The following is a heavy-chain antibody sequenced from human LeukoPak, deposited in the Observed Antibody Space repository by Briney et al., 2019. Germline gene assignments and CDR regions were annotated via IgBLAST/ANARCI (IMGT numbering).Heavy chain of an antibody. V-gene: IGHV4-59*01. CDR1: GGSISSYY. Sequence: SETLSLTCTVSGGSISSYYWSWIRQPPGKGLEWIGYIYYSGSTNYNPSLKSRVTISVDTSKNQFSLKLSSVTAADTAVYYCAGVDSSGYLPDAFDIWGQGTMVTVSS. CDR2: IYYSGST. CDR3: AGVDSSGYLPDAFDI. J-gene: IGHJ3*02. D-gene: IGHD3-22*01.